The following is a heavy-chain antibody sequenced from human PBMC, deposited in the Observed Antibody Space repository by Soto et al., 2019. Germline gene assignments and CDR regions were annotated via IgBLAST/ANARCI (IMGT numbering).Heavy chain of an antibody. CDR1: GGSVSSGSYY. V-gene: IGHV4-61*01. D-gene: IGHD1-1*01. J-gene: IGHJ4*02. CDR2: IYHSGST. CDR3: ARGPPPGTAGIFDY. Sequence: SETLSLTCTVSGGSVSSGSYYWSWIRQPPGKGLEWIGYIYHSGSTNYNPSLKSRVTISVDTSKNQFSLKLSSVTAADTAVYYCARGPPPGTAGIFDYWGQGTLVTVSS.